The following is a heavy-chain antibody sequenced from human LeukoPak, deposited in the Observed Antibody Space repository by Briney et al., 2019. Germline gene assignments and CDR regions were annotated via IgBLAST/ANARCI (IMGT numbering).Heavy chain of an antibody. Sequence: PSETLSLTCTVSGGSVSSYYWSWIRQPPGKGLEWIGYIYYSGSTNYNPSLKSRVTISVDTSKNQFSLKLSSVTAADTAVYYCARGHYYYGSGSYHNWFDPWGQGTLVTVSS. V-gene: IGHV4-59*02. CDR2: IYYSGST. D-gene: IGHD3-10*01. CDR1: GGSVSSYY. J-gene: IGHJ5*02. CDR3: ARGHYYYGSGSYHNWFDP.